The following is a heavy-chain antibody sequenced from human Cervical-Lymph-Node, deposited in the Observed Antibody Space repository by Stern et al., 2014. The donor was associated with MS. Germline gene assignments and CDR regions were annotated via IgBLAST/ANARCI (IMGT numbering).Heavy chain of an antibody. V-gene: IGHV1-69*01. Sequence: QVQLGQSGAEVKKPGSSVKVSCKASGGTFSSYAISWVRQAPGQGLEWMGGIIPIFGTANYAQKFQGRVTITADESTSTAYMELSSLRSEDTAVYYCARATSSSWYANWFDPWGQGTLVTVSS. CDR2: IIPIFGTA. CDR1: GGTFSSYA. CDR3: ARATSSSWYANWFDP. J-gene: IGHJ5*02. D-gene: IGHD6-13*01.